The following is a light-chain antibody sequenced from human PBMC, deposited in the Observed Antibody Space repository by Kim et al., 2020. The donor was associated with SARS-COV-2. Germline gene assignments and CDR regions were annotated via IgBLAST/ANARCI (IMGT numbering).Light chain of an antibody. CDR3: QLWDSSADVV. CDR2: RDS. Sequence: SYERTQPLSVSVALGQTARITCGGDNIGSKNVHWYQQKPGQAPVLVIYRDSNRPSGIPDRFSGSNSGNTATLTISRAQAGDETNYYCQLWDSSADVVFGGGTQLTVL. CDR1: NIGSKN. J-gene: IGLJ2*01. V-gene: IGLV3-9*01.